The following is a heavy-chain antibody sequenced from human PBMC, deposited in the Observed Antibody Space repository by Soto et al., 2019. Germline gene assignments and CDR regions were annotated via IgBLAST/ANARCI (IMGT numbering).Heavy chain of an antibody. CDR1: GYTFASYY. D-gene: IGHD3-9*01. CDR2: INPSGGST. Sequence: ASVKVSCKASGYTFASYYIHWVRQAPGQGLEWVGIINPSGGSTIYAQKFQGRVTMTRDTSTSTVYMELSSLRSEDTAVYYCARPQVRTGYYVYYYYPMDVWGQGTTVTVSS. J-gene: IGHJ6*02. CDR3: ARPQVRTGYYVYYYYPMDV. V-gene: IGHV1-46*01.